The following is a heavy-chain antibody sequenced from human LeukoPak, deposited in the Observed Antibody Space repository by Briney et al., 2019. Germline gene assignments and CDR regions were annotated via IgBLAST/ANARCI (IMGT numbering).Heavy chain of an antibody. V-gene: IGHV4-59*01. CDR3: ARSLGYCSGGSCYSDAFDI. D-gene: IGHD2-15*01. CDR1: GGSISSYY. CDR2: IYYSGST. Sequence: SETLSLTCTVSGGSISSYYWSWVRQPPGKGLEWSGYIYYSGSTNYNPSLKSRVTISVDTSKNQFSLKLSSVTAADAAVYYCARSLGYCSGGSCYSDAFDIWGQGTMVTVSS. J-gene: IGHJ3*02.